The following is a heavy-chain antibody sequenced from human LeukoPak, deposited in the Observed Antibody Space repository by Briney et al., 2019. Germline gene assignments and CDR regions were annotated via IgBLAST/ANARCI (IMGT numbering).Heavy chain of an antibody. CDR3: ARERGFGELSFTDY. Sequence: GGSLRLSCAASGFTFSSYAMHWVRQAPGKGLEWVAVISYDGSNKYYADSVKGRFTISRDNSKNTLYLQMNSLRAEDTAVYYCARERGFGELSFTDYWGQGTLVTVSS. V-gene: IGHV3-30-3*01. D-gene: IGHD3-10*01. CDR2: ISYDGSNK. J-gene: IGHJ4*02. CDR1: GFTFSSYA.